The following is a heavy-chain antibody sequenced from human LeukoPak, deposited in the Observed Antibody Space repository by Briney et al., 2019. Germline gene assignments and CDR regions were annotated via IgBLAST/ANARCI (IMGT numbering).Heavy chain of an antibody. Sequence: PGGSLRLSCAASGFTFSSYGMHWVRQAPGKGLEWEAFIRYDGSNKYYADSVKGRFTISRDNSKNTLFLQMNSLRAEDTTVYYCARDRFNNNSGRIMDYWGQGTLVTVSS. CDR3: ARDRFNNNSGRIMDY. CDR1: GFTFSSYG. D-gene: IGHD3-10*01. V-gene: IGHV3-30*02. J-gene: IGHJ4*02. CDR2: IRYDGSNK.